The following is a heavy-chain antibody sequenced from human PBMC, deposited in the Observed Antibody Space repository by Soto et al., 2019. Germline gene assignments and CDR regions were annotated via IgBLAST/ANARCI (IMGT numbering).Heavy chain of an antibody. V-gene: IGHV3-48*03. D-gene: IGHD5-18*01. CDR2: ISSSGSTI. CDR3: ARAVVHSYGSWAYYYGMDV. CDR1: GFTFSSYE. Sequence: GGSLRLSCAASGFTFSSYEMNWVRQAPGKGLEWVSYISSSGSTIYYADSVKGRFTISRDNAKNSLYLQMNSLRAEDTAVYYCARAVVHSYGSWAYYYGMDVWGQGTTVTVSS. J-gene: IGHJ6*02.